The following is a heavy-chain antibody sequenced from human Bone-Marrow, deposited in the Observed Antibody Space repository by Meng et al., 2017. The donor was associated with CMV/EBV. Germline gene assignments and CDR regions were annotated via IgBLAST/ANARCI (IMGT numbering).Heavy chain of an antibody. D-gene: IGHD5-24*01. CDR3: ASRRDGYKY. V-gene: IGHV3-7*01. Sequence: GESLKISCVASGFTFNTYWMSWVRQAPGKGLEWVANINQDGSEKYYVGSVKGRFTISRDNAKNSPHTQMNSLRPEDTAVYYCASRRDGYKYWGQGTLVTVSS. CDR2: INQDGSEK. J-gene: IGHJ4*02. CDR1: GFTFNTYW.